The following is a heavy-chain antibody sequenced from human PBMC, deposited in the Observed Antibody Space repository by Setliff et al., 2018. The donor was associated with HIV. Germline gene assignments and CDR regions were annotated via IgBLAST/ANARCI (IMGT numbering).Heavy chain of an antibody. CDR3: ARGNSRRLRVHYYYYYMDV. J-gene: IGHJ6*03. V-gene: IGHV4-61*09. CDR1: GGSISSGSYY. CDR2: IYTSGNT. Sequence: KPSETLSLTCTVSGGSISSGSYYWSWIRQPAGKGLEWIGHIYTSGNTNHNPSLKSRVTISVDTSENQFSLKLSSVTAADTAVYYCARGNSRRLRVHYYYYYMDVWGKGTTVTVS. D-gene: IGHD4-17*01.